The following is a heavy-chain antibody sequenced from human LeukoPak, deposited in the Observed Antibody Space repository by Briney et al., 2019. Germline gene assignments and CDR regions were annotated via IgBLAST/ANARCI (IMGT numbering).Heavy chain of an antibody. CDR1: GGSISSGGYS. J-gene: IGHJ4*02. D-gene: IGHD6-19*01. CDR3: ARQTPSSGWYGAFDY. CDR2: IYHSGST. V-gene: IGHV4-30-2*01. Sequence: SETLSLTCAVSGGSISSGGYSWSWIRQPPGKGLEWIGYIYHSGSTYYNPSLKSRVTISVDRSKNQFSLKLSSVTAADTAVYYCARQTPSSGWYGAFDYWGQGTLVTVSS.